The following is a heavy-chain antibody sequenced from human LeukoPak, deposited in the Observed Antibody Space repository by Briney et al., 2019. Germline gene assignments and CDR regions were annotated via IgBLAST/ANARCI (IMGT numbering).Heavy chain of an antibody. CDR2: ISWNSGSI. J-gene: IGHJ4*02. D-gene: IGHD3-22*01. V-gene: IGHV3-9*03. Sequence: GRSLRLSCAASGFTFDDYAMHWVRQAPGKGLEWVSGISWNSGSIGYADSVKGRFTISRDNAKSSLYQQMNSLRAEDMSLYYCAKAPSPYYYDSSGYVDYWGQGTLVTVSS. CDR1: GFTFDDYA. CDR3: AKAPSPYYYDSSGYVDY.